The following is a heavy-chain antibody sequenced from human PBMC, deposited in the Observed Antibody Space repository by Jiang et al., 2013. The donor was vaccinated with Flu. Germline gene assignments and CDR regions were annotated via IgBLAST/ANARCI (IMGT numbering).Heavy chain of an antibody. V-gene: IGHV4-31*03. D-gene: IGHD3-3*01. CDR2: IYYSGST. J-gene: IGHJ6*02. CDR3: ARGLYDFWSGYPKGMDV. Sequence: PSQTLSLTCTVSGGSISSGGYYWSWIRQHPGKGLEWIGYIYYSGSTYYNPSLKSRVTISVDTSKNQFSLKLSSVTAADTAVYYCARGLYDFWSGYPKGMDVWGQGTTVTVSS. CDR1: GGSISSGGYY.